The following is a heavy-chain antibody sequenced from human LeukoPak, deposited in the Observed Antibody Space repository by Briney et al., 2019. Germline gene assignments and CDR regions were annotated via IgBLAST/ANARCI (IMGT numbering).Heavy chain of an antibody. D-gene: IGHD6-19*01. CDR1: GFIFSDVW. CDR2: IKRKSDGETS. CDR3: TADTPSSSSQAFDH. Sequence: GGSLRLSCAASGFIFSDVWMSWVRQAPGKGLEWVGRIKRKSDGETSAYAAPVKGRFTISRDDSKNTLFLQMNSLKTEDTAMYYCTADTPSSSSQAFDHWGQGTLVTVSS. V-gene: IGHV3-15*07. J-gene: IGHJ4*02.